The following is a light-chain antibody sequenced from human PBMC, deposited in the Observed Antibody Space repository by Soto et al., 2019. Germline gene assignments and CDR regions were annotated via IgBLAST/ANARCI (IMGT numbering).Light chain of an antibody. CDR1: SSDVGAYNY. J-gene: IGLJ2*01. CDR2: DVN. V-gene: IGLV2-14*03. Sequence: QSVLTQPASVSGSPGQSITISCTGTSSDVGAYNYVSWYQQHPGRAPKVMIYDVNNRPSGVSDRFSGSKSGNTASLTISGLQAEDEATFYCSSYTTSDTVIFGGGTKLTAL. CDR3: SSYTTSDTVI.